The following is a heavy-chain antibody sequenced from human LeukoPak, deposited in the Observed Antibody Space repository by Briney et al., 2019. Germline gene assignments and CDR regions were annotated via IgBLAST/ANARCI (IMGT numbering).Heavy chain of an antibody. Sequence: PSETLSLTCTVSGGSISSGSYYWSWIRQPAGKGLEWIGRIYTSGSTNYNPSLKSRVTISVDTSKNQFSLKLSSVTAADTAVYYCARERVGGVVAYYFDYWGQGTLVTVSS. CDR2: IYTSGST. CDR1: GGSISSGSYY. D-gene: IGHD2-2*01. CDR3: ARERVGGVVAYYFDY. V-gene: IGHV4-61*02. J-gene: IGHJ4*02.